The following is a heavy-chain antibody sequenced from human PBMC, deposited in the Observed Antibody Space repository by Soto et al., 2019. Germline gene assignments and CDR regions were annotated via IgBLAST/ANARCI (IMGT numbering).Heavy chain of an antibody. D-gene: IGHD2-2*01. Sequence: ASETLSLTCAVSGESFIGYYWSWIRQPPGKGLEWIGEINHSGSTNYDPSLKSRVTISVVTSKNQFSLKLSSVTAADTAVYYCARFRVSYGTSFFDYWGQGTLVTVSS. CDR3: ARFRVSYGTSFFDY. CDR2: INHSGST. J-gene: IGHJ4*02. V-gene: IGHV4-34*01. CDR1: GESFIGYY.